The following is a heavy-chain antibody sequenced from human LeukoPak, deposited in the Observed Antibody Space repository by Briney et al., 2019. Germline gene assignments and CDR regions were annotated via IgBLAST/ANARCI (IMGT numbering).Heavy chain of an antibody. D-gene: IGHD5-24*01. CDR2: IRYDGSDK. V-gene: IGHV3-30*02. J-gene: IGHJ4*02. CDR1: GFTLRGYG. CDR3: AKRTDGYNGDYFDY. Sequence: GGSLRLSCAASGFTLRGYGMHWVRQAPGKGLEWVAFIRYDGSDKSYADSVKGRFTISRDNSKNTLYLQMNSLRAEDTAVYYCAKRTDGYNGDYFDYWGQGTLVTVSS.